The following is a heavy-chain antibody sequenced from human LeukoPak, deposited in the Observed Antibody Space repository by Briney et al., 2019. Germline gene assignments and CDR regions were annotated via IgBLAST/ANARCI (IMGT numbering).Heavy chain of an antibody. D-gene: IGHD3-10*01. V-gene: IGHV3-11*01. J-gene: IGHJ4*02. Sequence: GGSLRLSCAASGFTFSDYYMSWIRQAPGKGLEWVSYISSSGSTIYYANSVKGRFTISRDNAKNSLYLQMNSLRAEDTAVYYCAGDGITMVRGVFDYWGQGTLVTVSS. CDR3: AGDGITMVRGVFDY. CDR1: GFTFSDYY. CDR2: ISSSGSTI.